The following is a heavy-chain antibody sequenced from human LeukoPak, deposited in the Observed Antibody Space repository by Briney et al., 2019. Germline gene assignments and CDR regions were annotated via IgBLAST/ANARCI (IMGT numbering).Heavy chain of an antibody. Sequence: ASVKVSCKASGGTFSSYAINWVRQATGQGLEWMGWMNPNSGDTGYAQKFQGRVTMTRNTSINTAYMELSSLRSEDTAVYYCARVIEWEVISHYYYMDVWGKGTTVTISS. J-gene: IGHJ6*03. CDR2: MNPNSGDT. V-gene: IGHV1-8*02. CDR1: GGTFSSYA. CDR3: ARVIEWEVISHYYYMDV. D-gene: IGHD1-26*01.